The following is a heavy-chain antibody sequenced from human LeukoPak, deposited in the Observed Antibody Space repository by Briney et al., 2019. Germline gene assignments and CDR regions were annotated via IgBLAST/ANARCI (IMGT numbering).Heavy chain of an antibody. CDR3: AKDYYDSSGYYYSPNDAFDI. J-gene: IGHJ3*02. CDR1: GFTFSSYW. V-gene: IGHV3-9*01. CDR2: ISWNSGSI. D-gene: IGHD3-22*01. Sequence: SLRLSCAASGFTFSSYWMHWVRQAPGKGLEWVPGISWNSGSIGYADSVKGQFTISRDNAKNSLYLQMNSLRAEDTALYYCAKDYYDSSGYYYSPNDAFDIWGQGTMVTVSS.